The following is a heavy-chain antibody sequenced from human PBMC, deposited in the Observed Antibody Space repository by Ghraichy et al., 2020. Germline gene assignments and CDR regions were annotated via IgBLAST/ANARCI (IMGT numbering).Heavy chain of an antibody. CDR2: IITIFGTA. CDR1: GGTFSSYA. V-gene: IGHV1-69*13. CDR3: ARAENYDILTGYYNWSRMKPIDV. Sequence: SVKVSCKAAGGTFSSYAISWVRQAPGQGLEWMGGIITIFGTANYAQKFQGRVTITADESTSTAYMELSSLRSEDTAVYYCARAENYDILTGYYNWSRMKPIDVWGQGTTVTVSS. D-gene: IGHD3-9*01. J-gene: IGHJ6*02.